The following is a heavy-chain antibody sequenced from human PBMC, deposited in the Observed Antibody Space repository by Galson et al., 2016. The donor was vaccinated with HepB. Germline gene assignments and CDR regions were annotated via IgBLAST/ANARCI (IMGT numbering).Heavy chain of an antibody. J-gene: IGHJ4*02. D-gene: IGHD6-19*01. CDR1: GFTFNNAW. Sequence: SLRLSCAASGFTFNNAWMSCVRQPPGKGLEWIGEMSHTGGTNYNPSLKSRVTIALDKSNNQFSVKITSMTAADTAVYYCAASSGWWRLDSWGQGVLVTVSS. CDR3: AASSGWWRLDS. CDR2: MSHTGGT. V-gene: IGHV4-4*02.